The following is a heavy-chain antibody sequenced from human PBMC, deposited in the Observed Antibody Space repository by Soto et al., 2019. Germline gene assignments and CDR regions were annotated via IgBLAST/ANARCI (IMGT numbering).Heavy chain of an antibody. CDR1: GFTFTNYA. Sequence: EVQVLESGGGLVQPGGSLRLSCAASGFTFTNYAMTWVRQAPGKGLEWVSLIAAGGGTSYADSVKGRFTISRDISKNTLYLRMNGLRAEDTAIYYCAKVFGGGPPYYFDYWGQGTLVTVAS. V-gene: IGHV3-23*01. D-gene: IGHD3-10*02. CDR3: AKVFGGGPPYYFDY. J-gene: IGHJ4*02. CDR2: IAAGGGT.